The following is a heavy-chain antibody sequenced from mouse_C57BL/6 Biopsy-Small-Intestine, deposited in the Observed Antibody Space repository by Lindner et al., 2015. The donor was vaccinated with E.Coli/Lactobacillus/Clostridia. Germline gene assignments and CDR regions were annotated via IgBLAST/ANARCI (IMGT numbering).Heavy chain of an antibody. CDR3: AYYGSLWYFDV. CDR1: GYTFTGYW. CDR2: ILPGRGST. V-gene: IGHV1-9*01. D-gene: IGHD1-1*01. J-gene: IGHJ1*03. Sequence: VQLQESGPELVKPGASVKISCKATGYTFTGYWIEWVKQRPGHGLEWIGEILPGRGSTNYNERFKGKATFTADTSSNTAYMQLSSLTTEDSAIYYCAYYGSLWYFDVWGTGTTVTVSS.